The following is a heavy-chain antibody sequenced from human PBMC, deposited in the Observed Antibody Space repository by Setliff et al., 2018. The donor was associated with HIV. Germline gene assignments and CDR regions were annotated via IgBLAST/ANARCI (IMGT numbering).Heavy chain of an antibody. D-gene: IGHD3-22*01. CDR3: ARVADSSGYYHLDY. CDR2: IYYSGSI. J-gene: IGHJ4*02. Sequence: PSETLSLTCAVYGGSFSGYYWNWIRQSPGKGLEWIGYIYYSGSIYYNPSLKSRVTMSVDTSKKQFSLKLSSVTAADTAVYHCARVADSSGYYHLDYWGQGTLVTVSS. CDR1: GGSFSGYY. V-gene: IGHV4-34*01.